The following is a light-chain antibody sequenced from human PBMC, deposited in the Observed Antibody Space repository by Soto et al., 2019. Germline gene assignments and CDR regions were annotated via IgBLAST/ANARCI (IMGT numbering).Light chain of an antibody. Sequence: QSALTQPRSVSGSPGQSVTISCTGTSSDVGGYNYVSWYQQHPGKAPKLMIYEVSKRPSGVSNRFSGSKSANTASLTISGLQADDEADYYCCSYGGRSTYVFGTGTKVTVL. V-gene: IGLV2-11*01. J-gene: IGLJ1*01. CDR3: CSYGGRSTYV. CDR2: EVS. CDR1: SSDVGGYNY.